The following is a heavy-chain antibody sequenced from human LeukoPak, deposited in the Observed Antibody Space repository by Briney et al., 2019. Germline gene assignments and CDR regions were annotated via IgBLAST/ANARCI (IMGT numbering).Heavy chain of an antibody. J-gene: IGHJ4*02. CDR3: AKAAAITIFGVVIVNFDY. CDR2: ISGSGGST. D-gene: IGHD3-3*01. V-gene: IGHV3-23*01. Sequence: PGGSLRLSCAASGFTFSSYAMSWVCQAPGKGLEWVSAISGSGGSTYYADSVKGRFTISRDNSKNTLYLQMNSLRAEDTAVYYCAKAAAITIFGVVIVNFDYWGQGTLVTVSS. CDR1: GFTFSSYA.